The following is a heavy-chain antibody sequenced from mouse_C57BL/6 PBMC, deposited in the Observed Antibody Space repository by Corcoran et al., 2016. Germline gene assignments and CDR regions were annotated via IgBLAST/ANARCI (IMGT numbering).Heavy chain of an antibody. CDR3: ARSSGGGYFDV. Sequence: EVQLQQSGPELVKPGASVKISCKASGYTFTDYYMNWVKQSHGKSLEWIGDINPNNGGTSYNQKFKGKATLTVDKSSSTAYMELRSLTSEDSAVYYCARSSGGGYFDVWGTGTTVTVSS. J-gene: IGHJ1*03. V-gene: IGHV1-26*01. CDR1: GYTFTDYY. CDR2: INPNNGGT.